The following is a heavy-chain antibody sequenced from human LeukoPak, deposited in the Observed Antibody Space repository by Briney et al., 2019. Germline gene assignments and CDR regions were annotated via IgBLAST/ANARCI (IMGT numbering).Heavy chain of an antibody. V-gene: IGHV3-7*01. D-gene: IGHD3-22*01. CDR3: ARGGGRSGYYSDY. CDR2: IKQDGSEK. CDR1: GFTFNRYW. J-gene: IGHJ4*02. Sequence: GGSLRLSCAASGFTFNRYWMSWVRQAPGKGLEWVANIKQDGSEKYYVDSVKGRFTISRDNAKNSLYLQMNSLRAEDTAVYYCARGGGRSGYYSDYWGQGTLVTVSS.